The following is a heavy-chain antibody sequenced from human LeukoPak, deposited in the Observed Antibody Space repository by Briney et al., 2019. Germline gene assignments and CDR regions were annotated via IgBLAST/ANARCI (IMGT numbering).Heavy chain of an antibody. J-gene: IGHJ4*02. V-gene: IGHV3-23*01. CDR1: GFTFDDYA. CDR3: AKDLKEGFCSTTSCYGIDS. D-gene: IGHD2-2*01. CDR2: ISGAGYNT. Sequence: GGSLRPSCAASGFTFDDYAMSWVRQAPGKGLEWVSAISGAGYNTYYADSVKGRFTLSRDNSKNTLFLQMNSLRAEDTALYYCAKDLKEGFCSTTSCYGIDSWGQGTLVTVSS.